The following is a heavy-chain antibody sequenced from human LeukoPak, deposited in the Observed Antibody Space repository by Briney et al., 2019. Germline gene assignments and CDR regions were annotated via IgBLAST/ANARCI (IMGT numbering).Heavy chain of an antibody. D-gene: IGHD6-13*01. CDR3: AKCRERIAAAGTDY. CDR1: GFTFSSYA. Sequence: GSLRLSCAASGFTFSSYAMSWVRQAPGKGLEWVSAISGSGGSTYYADSVKGRFTISRDNSKNTLYLQVNSLRAEDTAVYYCAKCRERIAAAGTDYWGQGTLVTVSS. V-gene: IGHV3-23*01. J-gene: IGHJ4*02. CDR2: ISGSGGST.